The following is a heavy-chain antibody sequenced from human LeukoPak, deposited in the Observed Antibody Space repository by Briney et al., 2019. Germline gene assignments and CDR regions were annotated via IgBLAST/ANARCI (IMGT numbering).Heavy chain of an antibody. CDR2: ISHTEGT. Sequence: PSETLSLTCGVFGVSINDYYWSWIRQSPGKGLEWIGEISHTEGTRYNPSLESRVTMSVGTSENQLSLKLIFVAAADTAVYYCARIRCGHSGSVCYNHWGLGTLVTVSS. J-gene: IGHJ1*01. CDR1: GVSINDYY. CDR3: ARIRCGHSGSVCYNH. D-gene: IGHD3-9*01. V-gene: IGHV4-34*01.